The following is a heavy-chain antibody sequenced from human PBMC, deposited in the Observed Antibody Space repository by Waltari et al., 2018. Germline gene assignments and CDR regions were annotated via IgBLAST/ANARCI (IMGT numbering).Heavy chain of an antibody. CDR1: GFTFSSYG. J-gene: IGHJ5*02. V-gene: IGHV3-30*02. CDR3: AKGGFGYCSGGSCYEDAAGFDP. CDR2: IRYDGSNK. D-gene: IGHD2-15*01. Sequence: QVQLVESGGGVVQPGGSLRLSCAASGFTFSSYGMHWVRQAPGKGLGGVAFIRYDGSNKYYADSVKGRFTISRDNSKNTLYLQMNSLRAEDTAVYYCAKGGFGYCSGGSCYEDAAGFDPWGQGTLVTVSS.